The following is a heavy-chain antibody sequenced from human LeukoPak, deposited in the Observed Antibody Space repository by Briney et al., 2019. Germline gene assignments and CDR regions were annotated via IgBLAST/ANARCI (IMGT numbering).Heavy chain of an antibody. CDR2: IYIIGST. Sequence: SETLSLTCTVSGGSINNYHWSWLRQPAPKGREYMGRIYIIGSTNYNTSLKSRVTMSVDTSKNQYSLKLRSVTPADTAVYYCARRLFGAWFDPWGQGTPVTVSS. CDR1: GGSINNYH. CDR3: ARRLFGAWFDP. V-gene: IGHV4-4*07. D-gene: IGHD3-3*01. J-gene: IGHJ5*02.